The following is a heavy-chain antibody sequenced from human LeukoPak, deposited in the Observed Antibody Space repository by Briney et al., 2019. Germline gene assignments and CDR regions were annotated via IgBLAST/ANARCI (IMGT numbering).Heavy chain of an antibody. CDR2: IYHSGST. CDR3: ARDRILSGSGSYFWFDP. CDR1: GYSISSGYY. D-gene: IGHD3-10*01. J-gene: IGHJ5*02. V-gene: IGHV4-38-2*02. Sequence: SETLSLTCTVSGYSISSGYYWGWIRQPPGKGLEWIGSIYHSGSTYYNPSLKSRVTISVDTSKNQFSLKLSSVTAADTAVYYCARDRILSGSGSYFWFDPWGQGTLVTVSS.